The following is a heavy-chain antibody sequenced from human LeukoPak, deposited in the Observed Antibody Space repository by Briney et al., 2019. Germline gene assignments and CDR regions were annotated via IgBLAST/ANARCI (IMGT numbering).Heavy chain of an antibody. Sequence: ASVKVSCKASGYTFTSYYMHWVRQAPGQGLEWMGIINPSGGSPTYAQKFQGRVTMTRDMSTSTVYMELSSLRSEDTAVYYCARAADILTGYYVYWGQGTLVTVSS. CDR2: INPSGGSP. V-gene: IGHV1-46*01. J-gene: IGHJ4*02. CDR3: ARAADILTGYYVY. D-gene: IGHD3-9*01. CDR1: GYTFTSYY.